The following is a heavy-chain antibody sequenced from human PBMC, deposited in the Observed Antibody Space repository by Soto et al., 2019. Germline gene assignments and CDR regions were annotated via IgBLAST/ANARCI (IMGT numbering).Heavy chain of an antibody. CDR1: GYSFTSDW. D-gene: IGHD3-3*02. Sequence: ESLTISCKGSGYSFTSDWIGWVRQMPGKGLEWMGIIYPGDSDTRYSPSFQGQVTISADRSTSTAYMQWSSLKASDTAMYYCARHIRSNYHYYRMDVWGQRPTVAVS. CDR2: IYPGDSDT. J-gene: IGHJ6*02. V-gene: IGHV5-51*01. CDR3: ARHIRSNYHYYRMDV.